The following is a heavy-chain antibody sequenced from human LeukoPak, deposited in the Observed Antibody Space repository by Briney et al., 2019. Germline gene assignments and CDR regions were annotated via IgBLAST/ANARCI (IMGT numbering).Heavy chain of an antibody. V-gene: IGHV3-9*01. J-gene: IGHJ4*02. CDR3: ATLDNTSPA. D-gene: IGHD2-2*01. CDR1: GFTFDDYA. CDR2: INWNSGSI. Sequence: PGGSLRLSCAASGFTFDDYAMHWVRQAPGKGLEWVSGINWNSGSIGYADSVKGRFTISRDNAKNSLYLQMNSLRAEDTALYYCATLDNTSPAWGQGTLVTVSS.